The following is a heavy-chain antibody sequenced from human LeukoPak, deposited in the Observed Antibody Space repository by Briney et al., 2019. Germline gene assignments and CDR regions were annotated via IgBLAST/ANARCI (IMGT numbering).Heavy chain of an antibody. CDR1: GFTFTSYW. J-gene: IGHJ5*02. D-gene: IGHD3-3*01. Sequence: GGSLRLSCAASGFTFTSYWMNWVRQAPGKGLEWVGNIKPDGSQTYYVDSVKGRFTISRDNAKNSVSLQLNSLRAEDAAVYFCVRSIDAWGQGTLVTVSS. CDR2: IKPDGSQT. CDR3: VRSIDA. V-gene: IGHV3-7*03.